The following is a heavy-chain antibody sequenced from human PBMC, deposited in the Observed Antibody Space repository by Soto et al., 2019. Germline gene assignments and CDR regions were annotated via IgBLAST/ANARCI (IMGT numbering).Heavy chain of an antibody. CDR2: ILVDGRT. CDR1: GFICSSYD. V-gene: IGHV3-23*01. J-gene: IGHJ6*02. D-gene: IGHD6-19*01. CDR3: AKDLIAVAAHYYYYGMDV. Sequence: GSLLLSCAASGFICSSYDMSWVRQAPGKGLEWVSTILVDGRTFYVDSVKGRFTISRDNSKNTLYLQMNRLRDEDTAVYYCAKDLIAVAAHYYYYGMDVWGQGTTVTVYS.